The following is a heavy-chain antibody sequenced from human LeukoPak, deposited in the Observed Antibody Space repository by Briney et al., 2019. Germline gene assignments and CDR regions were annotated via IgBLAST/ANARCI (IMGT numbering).Heavy chain of an antibody. Sequence: SETLSLTCTVSGDSISSSSYYWGWIRQPPGKGLEWIGSIYYSGSTYYNPSLKSRVTISVDTSKNQFSLKLSSVTAADTAVYYCARGRTSGYHTKYYYYYYMDVWGKGTTVTVSS. D-gene: IGHD3-22*01. CDR1: GDSISSSSYY. V-gene: IGHV4-39*07. J-gene: IGHJ6*03. CDR3: ARGRTSGYHTKYYYYYYMDV. CDR2: IYYSGST.